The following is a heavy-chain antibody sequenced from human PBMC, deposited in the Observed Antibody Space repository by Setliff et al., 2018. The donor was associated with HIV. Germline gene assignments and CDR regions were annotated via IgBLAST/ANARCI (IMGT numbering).Heavy chain of an antibody. D-gene: IGHD6-19*01. J-gene: IGHJ6*02. CDR1: SGSISTYY. CDR2: IYYTGST. CDR3: VREEKLSAVAGTMYYYYAMDV. V-gene: IGHV4-59*12. Sequence: NPSETLSLTCTVSSGSISTYYWTWIRQPPGKGLEYIGYIYYTGSTDYNPSLNGRVTISIDMSKSQFSLKLSSVTAADTAVYYCVREEKLSAVAGTMYYYYAMDVWGQGTTVTVSS.